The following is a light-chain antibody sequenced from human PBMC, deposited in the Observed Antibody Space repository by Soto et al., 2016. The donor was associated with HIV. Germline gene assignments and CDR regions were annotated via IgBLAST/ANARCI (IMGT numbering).Light chain of an antibody. CDR1: KLGDKY. CDR2: QDT. J-gene: IGLJ2*01. Sequence: YELTQPPSVSVSPGQTATITCSGDKLGDKYVCWYQQKPGQSPALLIYQDTIRPSGIPERFSGSISGNTATLTISGTQAMDEADYYCQAGTQNTGVFGGGTELTVL. CDR3: QAGTQNTGV. V-gene: IGLV3-1*01.